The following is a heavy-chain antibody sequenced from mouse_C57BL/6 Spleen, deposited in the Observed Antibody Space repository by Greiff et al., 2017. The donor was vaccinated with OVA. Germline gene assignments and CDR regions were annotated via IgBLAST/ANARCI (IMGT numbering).Heavy chain of an antibody. V-gene: IGHV6-3*01. CDR1: GFPFSNYW. J-gene: IGHJ4*01. CDR2: IRLKSDNYAT. Sequence: EVKVEESGGGLVQPGGSMKLSCVASGFPFSNYWMNWVRQSPEKGLEWVAQIRLKSDNYATHYAESVKGRFTISRDDSKSSVYLQLIHFRAEYPVIYYFSALGWLLRYYYAMDYWGQGTSVTVSS. D-gene: IGHD2-3*01. CDR3: SALGWLLRYYYAMDY.